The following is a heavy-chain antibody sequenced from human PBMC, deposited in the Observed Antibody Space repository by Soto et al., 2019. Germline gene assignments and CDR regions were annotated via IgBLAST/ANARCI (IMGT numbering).Heavy chain of an antibody. CDR2: IDTRGGSA. CDR1: GYTFTRYN. D-gene: IGHD3-10*01. J-gene: IGHJ3*02. CDR3: ARDLPRDLVRGSFDI. V-gene: IGHV1-46*01. Sequence: QAQLVQSGAEVKKPGASANISCKASGYTFTRYNIHWVQQAAGQGLEWMGIIDTRGGSADYTQSFQGRVTMTRDTSTGTVYMELSSLGSEDTAVYYCARDLPRDLVRGSFDIWGQGTMVTVSS.